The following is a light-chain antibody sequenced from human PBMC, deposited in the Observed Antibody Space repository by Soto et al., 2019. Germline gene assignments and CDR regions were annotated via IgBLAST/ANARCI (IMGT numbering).Light chain of an antibody. CDR1: SSNVGGYNF. Sequence: QSALTQPASESGSRGQSITISCTGTSSNVGGYNFVSWYRQYPGKAPELIIYEVSQRPSTFFNRFSGSKSGNTASLTISGLQSDDEADYYCCSYAGNNALVFGGGTKLTVL. J-gene: IGLJ3*02. V-gene: IGLV2-23*02. CDR3: CSYAGNNALV. CDR2: EVS.